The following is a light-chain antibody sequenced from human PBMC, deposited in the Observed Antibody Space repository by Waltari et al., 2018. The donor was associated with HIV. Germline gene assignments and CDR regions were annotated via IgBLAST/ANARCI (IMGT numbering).Light chain of an antibody. CDR2: DVN. CDR3: CSYAGSYTYVL. CDR1: SSDVGAYKY. J-gene: IGLJ2*01. V-gene: IGLV2-11*01. Sequence: QSALTQPRPVSGSPGQSVTISCTGTSSDVGAYKYVSWYQQHPGKAPKILIYDVNERPSGVPDRFSGSKSANTASLTISGLQAEDEADYYCCSYAGSYTYVLFGGGTKLTVL.